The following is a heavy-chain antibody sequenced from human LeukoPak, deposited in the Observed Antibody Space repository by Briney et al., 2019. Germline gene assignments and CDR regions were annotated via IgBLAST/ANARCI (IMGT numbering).Heavy chain of an antibody. V-gene: IGHV1-24*01. CDR2: FDPEDGET. D-gene: IGHD6-13*01. J-gene: IGHJ4*02. CDR1: GYTLTELS. Sequence: GASVKVSCKVSGYTLTELSMHWVRQAPGKGLEWMGGFDPEDGETIYAQKFQGRVTMTEDTSTDTAYMELSSLRSDDTAVYYCARIPAAGTKSVYWGQGTLVTVSS. CDR3: ARIPAAGTKSVY.